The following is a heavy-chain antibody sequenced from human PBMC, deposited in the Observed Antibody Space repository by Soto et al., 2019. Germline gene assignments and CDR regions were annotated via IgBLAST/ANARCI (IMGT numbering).Heavy chain of an antibody. D-gene: IGHD3-16*01. CDR3: ARLPCPWGWFDP. J-gene: IGHJ5*02. CDR1: GLVFSDY. V-gene: IGHV3-11*01. Sequence: QVQLVESGGGLVKPGGSLRLSCAASGLVFSDYMSWVRQAPGKGLEWLSYISGSGRTIYSADSVKGRVTISRENATNSLHLQMNNVRTEDTAVYYFARLPCPWGWFDPWGQGTLVTVSS. CDR2: ISGSGRTI.